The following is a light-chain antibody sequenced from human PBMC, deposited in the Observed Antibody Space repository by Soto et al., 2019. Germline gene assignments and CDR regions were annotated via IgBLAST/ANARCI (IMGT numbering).Light chain of an antibody. V-gene: IGKV1-9*01. CDR3: QQLDSYPLT. CDR1: QGINNY. Sequence: IQLTQSPSSLSASVGDRVTITCRASQGINNYLGWYQQKPGKAPKLLIYAASTLLSGVPLRFSGSGSGTDFTLTISSLQPEDFATYYCQQLDSYPLTSGGGTKVEIK. J-gene: IGKJ4*01. CDR2: AAS.